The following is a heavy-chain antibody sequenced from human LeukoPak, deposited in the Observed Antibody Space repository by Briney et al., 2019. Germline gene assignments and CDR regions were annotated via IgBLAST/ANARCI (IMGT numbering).Heavy chain of an antibody. J-gene: IGHJ4*02. D-gene: IGHD3-16*02. CDR3: ARDQWAWGSYRYPYDY. Sequence: GASVKVSCKASGYSFTSHGISWVRQAPGQGLEWMGWISAYNGNTNNGQKFQGRVIMTTDTSTSTAYMELRSLRSDDTAVYYCARDQWAWGSYRYPYDYWGQGTLVTVSS. CDR2: ISAYNGNT. CDR1: GYSFTSHG. V-gene: IGHV1-18*01.